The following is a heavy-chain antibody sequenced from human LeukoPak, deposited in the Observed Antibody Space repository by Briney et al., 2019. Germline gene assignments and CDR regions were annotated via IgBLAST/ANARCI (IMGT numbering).Heavy chain of an antibody. CDR3: AGSHYDILTGYYIFDY. CDR2: INHSGST. V-gene: IGHV4-34*01. J-gene: IGHJ4*02. D-gene: IGHD3-9*01. Sequence: SEALSLTCAVYGGSFSGYYWSWIRQPPGKGLEWIGEINHSGSTNYNPSLKSRVTISVDTSKNQFSLKLSSVTAADTAVYYCAGSHYDILTGYYIFDYWGQGTLVTVSS. CDR1: GGSFSGYY.